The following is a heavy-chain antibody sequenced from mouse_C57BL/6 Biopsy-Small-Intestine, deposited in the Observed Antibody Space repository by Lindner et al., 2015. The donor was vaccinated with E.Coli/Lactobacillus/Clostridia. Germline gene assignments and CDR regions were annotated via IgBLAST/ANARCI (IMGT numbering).Heavy chain of an antibody. CDR3: ARGGYDGSSHFDY. V-gene: IGHV1-31*01. Sequence: VQLQESGPELVKPGASVKISCRASGYSFTGYYMHWVKQNHGDILDWIGFIYPNNGISSYSQKFKGRAALTVDRYSETAYMEFRSLTSEDSAVYYCARGGYDGSSHFDYWGQGTTLTVSS. CDR2: IYPNNGIS. CDR1: GYSFTGYY. J-gene: IGHJ2*01. D-gene: IGHD2-3*01.